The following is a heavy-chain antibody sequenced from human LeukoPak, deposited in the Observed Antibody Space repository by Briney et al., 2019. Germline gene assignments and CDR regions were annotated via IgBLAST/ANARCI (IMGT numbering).Heavy chain of an antibody. CDR1: GDSLTSGGYY. D-gene: IGHD3-10*01. Sequence: PSQTLSLTCTVSGDSLTSGGYYWHWLRQHPVRGLEWIGYIYYTGSTNYNPSLKSRINISADTSKNQFSLKLKSVTAADTAIYYCARSGLYYPGSGSFDYWGQGALVTVSS. CDR2: IYYTGST. CDR3: ARSGLYYPGSGSFDY. J-gene: IGHJ4*02. V-gene: IGHV4-31*03.